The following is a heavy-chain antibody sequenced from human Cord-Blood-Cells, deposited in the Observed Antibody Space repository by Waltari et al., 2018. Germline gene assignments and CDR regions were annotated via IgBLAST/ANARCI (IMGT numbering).Heavy chain of an antibody. CDR2: INHSGST. CDR3: ARVGSYYGIVDY. J-gene: IGHJ4*02. V-gene: IGHV4-34*01. CDR1: GGSFRGYY. Sequence: QVQLQQWGAGLLKPSENLSLTCAVYGGSFRGYYWSWIRQPPGKGLEWIGEINHSGSTNYNPSLKSRVTISVDTSKNQFSLKLSSVTAADTAVYYCARVGSYYGIVDYWGQGTLVTVSS. D-gene: IGHD1-26*01.